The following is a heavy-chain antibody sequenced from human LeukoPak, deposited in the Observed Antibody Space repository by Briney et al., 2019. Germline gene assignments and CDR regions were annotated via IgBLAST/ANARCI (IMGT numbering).Heavy chain of an antibody. Sequence: EASVKVSCKASGYTFTSYDINLVRQATGQGLEWMGWMNPNSGNTGYAQKFQGRVTITRNTSISTAYMELSSLRSEDTAVYYCARVLYVWGSRIVIPFRYWGQGTLVTVSS. CDR3: ARVLYVWGSRIVIPFRY. CDR1: GYTFTSYD. V-gene: IGHV1-8*03. D-gene: IGHD3-16*02. J-gene: IGHJ4*02. CDR2: MNPNSGNT.